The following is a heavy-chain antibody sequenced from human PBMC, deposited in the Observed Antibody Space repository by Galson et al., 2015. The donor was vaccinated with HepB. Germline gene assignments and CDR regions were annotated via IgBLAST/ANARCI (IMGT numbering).Heavy chain of an antibody. D-gene: IGHD3-22*01. CDR3: ARAPHPYYYDSSGYSDWFDP. V-gene: IGHV1-46*01. J-gene: IGHJ5*02. Sequence: SVKVSCKASGYTFTSYYMHWVRQAPGQVLEWMGIINPSGGSTSYAQKFQGRVTVTRDTSTSTVYMELSSLRSEDTAVYYCARAPHPYYYDSSGYSDWFDPWGQGTLVTVSS. CDR2: INPSGGST. CDR1: GYTFTSYY.